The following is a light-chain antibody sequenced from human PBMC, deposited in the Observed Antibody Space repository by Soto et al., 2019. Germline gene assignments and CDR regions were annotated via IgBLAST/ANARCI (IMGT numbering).Light chain of an antibody. CDR3: QQRRNWPRT. CDR2: DAS. Sequence: EIVLTQSPATLSLSPGERATLSCRASQSVSNALVWFQQKPGQAPRLLIYDASNSATDIPARFSGSGSGTDFNLTISSLEPEDLAVYYCQQRRNWPRTFGQGTKLEIK. J-gene: IGKJ2*01. V-gene: IGKV3-11*01. CDR1: QSVSNA.